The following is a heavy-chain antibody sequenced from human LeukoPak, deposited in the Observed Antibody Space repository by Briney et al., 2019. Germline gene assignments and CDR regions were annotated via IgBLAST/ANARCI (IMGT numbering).Heavy chain of an antibody. V-gene: IGHV3-30*18. D-gene: IGHD3-10*02. Sequence: PGGSLRLSCAASGFTFSSYGMHWVRQAPGKGLEWVAVISYDGSNKYYADSVKGRFTISRDNSKNTLYLQMNSLRAEDTAVYYCAKNLWPGVLDYWGQGTLVTGSS. J-gene: IGHJ4*02. CDR1: GFTFSSYG. CDR2: ISYDGSNK. CDR3: AKNLWPGVLDY.